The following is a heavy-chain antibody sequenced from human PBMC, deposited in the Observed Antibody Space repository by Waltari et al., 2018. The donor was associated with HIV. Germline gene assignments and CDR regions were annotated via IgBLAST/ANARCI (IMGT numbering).Heavy chain of an antibody. CDR1: GFTLSSHW. CDR3: ARVGMVVVPAGTPNDAFDV. V-gene: IGHV3-7*01. D-gene: IGHD2-2*01. CDR2: IKEDGSEK. J-gene: IGHJ3*01. Sequence: EVQLVESGGGLVQPGGSLRLSCAASGFTLSSHWMTWVRQAPGKGLEGVAKIKEDGSEKHYVDAGNGRFTVSMDHAENALFLQMNSLRADDTAVYYCARVGMVVVPAGTPNDAFDVWGQGTMVTVSS.